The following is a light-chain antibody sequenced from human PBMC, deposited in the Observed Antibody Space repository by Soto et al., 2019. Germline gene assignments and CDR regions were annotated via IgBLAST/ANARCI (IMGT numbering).Light chain of an antibody. CDR1: QSVSRN. Sequence: ETAMTQSPAALSVSPGEKIRLSCRGSQSVSRNLAWYQRRPGQTPRLVIYSASIRATGIPVRFSGSGSGTEYTLTISSLQSEDFAVYYCQQYHNWPLTFGGGAKVEIK. CDR2: SAS. CDR3: QQYHNWPLT. V-gene: IGKV3-15*01. J-gene: IGKJ4*01.